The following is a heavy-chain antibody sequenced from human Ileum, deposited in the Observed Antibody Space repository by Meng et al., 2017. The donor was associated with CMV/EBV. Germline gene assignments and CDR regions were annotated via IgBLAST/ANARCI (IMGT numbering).Heavy chain of an antibody. CDR1: GFTFSDHY. CDR2: NRNKAHGYST. V-gene: IGHV3-72*01. CDR3: AKARLSYGYSYFDC. D-gene: IGHD3-22*01. J-gene: IGHJ4*02. Sequence: SGFTFSDHYMTWVRQAPGKGLEWVGRNRNKAHGYSTEYDASVKGRFSISRDESKNSLYLQMNSLKIDDTAIYYCAKARLSYGYSYFDCWDQGTLVTVSS.